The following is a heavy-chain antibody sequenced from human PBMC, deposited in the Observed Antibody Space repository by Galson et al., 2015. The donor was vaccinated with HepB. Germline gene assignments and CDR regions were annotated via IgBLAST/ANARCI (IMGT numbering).Heavy chain of an antibody. V-gene: IGHV1-2*04. CDR1: GYTFTDYY. CDR2: INPNNGDT. CDR3: AGGHGGKFLDY. J-gene: IGHJ4*02. Sequence: SVKVSCKASGYTFTDYYLHWVRQAPGQGLEWMGWINPNNGDTNYAQKFQTWVTMTRDTSISTAYMELSRLRSVDTAVYYCAGGHGGKFLDYWGQGTLVTVSS. D-gene: IGHD4-23*01.